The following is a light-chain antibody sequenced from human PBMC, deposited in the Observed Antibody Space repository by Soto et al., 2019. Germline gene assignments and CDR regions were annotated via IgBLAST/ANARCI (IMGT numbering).Light chain of an antibody. CDR1: RSISIW. CDR3: QQYNSYSWT. V-gene: IGKV1-5*03. CDR2: KAS. Sequence: DIQMTQSPSTLSASVGDRVTMACRASRSISIWLAWYQQKAGEAPKLLIYKASSLETGVPSRFSGSGSGTEFTLTISSLQPDDFATYYCQQYNSYSWTFGQGTKVEIK. J-gene: IGKJ1*01.